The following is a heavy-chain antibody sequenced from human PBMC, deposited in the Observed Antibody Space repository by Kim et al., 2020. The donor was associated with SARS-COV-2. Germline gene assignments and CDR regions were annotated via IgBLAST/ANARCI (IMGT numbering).Heavy chain of an antibody. CDR2: ISWNSGSI. CDR1: GFTFGHYA. CDR3: AKDFQFASSSGYYYYGM. D-gene: IGHD6-6*01. Sequence: GGSLRLSCAASGFTFGHYAMHWVRQAPGKGLEWVSGISWNSGSITYADSVKGRFTISRDNAKDSLYLQLNSLRTEYTALYYCAKDFQFASSSGYYYYGM. J-gene: IGHJ6*01. V-gene: IGHV3-9*01.